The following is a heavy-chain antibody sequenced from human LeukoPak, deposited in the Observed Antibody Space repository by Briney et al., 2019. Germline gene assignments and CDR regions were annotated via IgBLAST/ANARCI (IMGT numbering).Heavy chain of an antibody. D-gene: IGHD1-26*01. J-gene: IGHJ4*02. CDR3: ARLYPRQYSRIGYFDY. V-gene: IGHV4-39*01. Sequence: PSETLSLTCTVSGGSISSSSYYWGWIRQPPGKGLEWIGSIYYSGSTYYNPSLKSRVTISVDTSKNQFSLKLSSVTAADTAVYYCARLYPRQYSRIGYFDYWGQGILVTVSS. CDR1: GGSISSSSYY. CDR2: IYYSGST.